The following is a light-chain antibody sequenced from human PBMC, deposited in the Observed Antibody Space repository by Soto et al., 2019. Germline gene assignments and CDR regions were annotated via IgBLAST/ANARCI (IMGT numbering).Light chain of an antibody. V-gene: IGKV3-15*01. J-gene: IGKJ4*01. CDR1: QSVSSN. CDR2: GAS. CDR3: QKYNNWPPLP. Sequence: EIVMTQSPATLSVSPGERATLSCRASQSVSSNLAWYQQKPGQAPRLLIYGASTRATGIPARFSGSGSGTEFTLSISSLQSEDFAVYYCQKYNNWPPLPLGGGPKVDIK.